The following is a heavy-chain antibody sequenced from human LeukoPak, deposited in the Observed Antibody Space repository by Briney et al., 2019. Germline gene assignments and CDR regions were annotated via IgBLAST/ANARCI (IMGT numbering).Heavy chain of an antibody. V-gene: IGHV4-59*12. Sequence: PSETLSLTCTVSAGSTSSYYWSWIRQPPGKGLEWIGYIYYTGRTNYSPSLRSRVTMSIDKSNNQFSLNLNSVTAADTAVYYCAKSGDYLWDYWGQGTLVTVSS. CDR2: IYYTGRT. D-gene: IGHD3-16*01. CDR3: AKSGDYLWDY. J-gene: IGHJ4*02. CDR1: AGSTSSYY.